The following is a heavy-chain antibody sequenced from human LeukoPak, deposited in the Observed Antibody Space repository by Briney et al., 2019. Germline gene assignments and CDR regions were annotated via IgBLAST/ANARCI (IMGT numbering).Heavy chain of an antibody. CDR2: ISGSGGST. CDR3: AKCPNWELLADY. CDR1: GFTFSSYA. J-gene: IGHJ4*02. Sequence: WGSLRLSCAASGFTFSSYAMSWVRQAPGKGLEWVSAISGSGGSTYYADSVKGRFTISRDNSKNTLYLQMNSLRAEDTAVYYCAKCPNWELLADYWGEGTLASASS. D-gene: IGHD1-26*01. V-gene: IGHV3-23*01.